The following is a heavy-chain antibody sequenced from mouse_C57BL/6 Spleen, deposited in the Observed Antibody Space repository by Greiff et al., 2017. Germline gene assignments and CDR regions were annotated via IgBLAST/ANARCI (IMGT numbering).Heavy chain of an antibody. CDR3: ARSGYYGSSHYYAMDY. D-gene: IGHD1-1*01. V-gene: IGHV1-9*01. J-gene: IGHJ4*01. Sequence: VQLVESGAELMKPGASVKLSCKATGYTFTGYWIEWVKQRPGHGLEWIGEILPGSGSTNYNEKFKGKATFTADNSSNTAYMQLSSLTTEDSAIYYCARSGYYGSSHYYAMDYWGQGTSVTVSS. CDR2: ILPGSGST. CDR1: GYTFTGYW.